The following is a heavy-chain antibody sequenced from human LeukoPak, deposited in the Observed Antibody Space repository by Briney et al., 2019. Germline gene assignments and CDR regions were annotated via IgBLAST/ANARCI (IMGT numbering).Heavy chain of an antibody. Sequence: GGSLRLSCAASGFTFSSHAMHWVRQAPGKGLEWVAIVSYDGEKKFYADSVKGRFAISRDNSKNTLYLQMNSLRAEDTAVYYCAKGYHLYSPGVFCDSWGQGTLVTVSS. J-gene: IGHJ4*02. CDR2: VSYDGEKK. V-gene: IGHV3-30*09. D-gene: IGHD3-16*01. CDR1: GFTFSSHA. CDR3: AKGYHLYSPGVFCDS.